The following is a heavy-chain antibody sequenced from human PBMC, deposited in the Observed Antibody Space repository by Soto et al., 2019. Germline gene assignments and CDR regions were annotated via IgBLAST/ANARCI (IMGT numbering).Heavy chain of an antibody. D-gene: IGHD2-2*01. CDR2: VNHSGTT. CDR3: ARGIGYCSSINCYSSRRLRFDS. J-gene: IGHJ4*02. Sequence: QVQLQQWGAGLLKPSETLSLTCAVYGGSFSGYYWTWIRQSPEKGLEWIGEVNHSGTTYYNPSLKTRVTISVHTPQNQFSLKMSSVTAGDTAVYYCARGIGYCSSINCYSSRRLRFDSWGQGTLVTVSS. V-gene: IGHV4-34*01. CDR1: GGSFSGYY.